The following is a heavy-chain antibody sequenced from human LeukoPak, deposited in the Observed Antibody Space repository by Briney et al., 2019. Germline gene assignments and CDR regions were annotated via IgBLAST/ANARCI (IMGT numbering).Heavy chain of an antibody. J-gene: IGHJ6*03. CDR1: GFTFDDYA. CDR2: ISWDGDST. Sequence: GGSLRLSCAASGFTFDDYAMHWVRQAPGKGLECVSLISWDGDSTYYSDSVKGRFTISRDNAKNSLYLQMNSLRAEDTAVYYCARETRYYDILTDPYYMDVWGKGTTVTISS. CDR3: ARETRYYDILTDPYYMDV. V-gene: IGHV3-43D*03. D-gene: IGHD3-9*01.